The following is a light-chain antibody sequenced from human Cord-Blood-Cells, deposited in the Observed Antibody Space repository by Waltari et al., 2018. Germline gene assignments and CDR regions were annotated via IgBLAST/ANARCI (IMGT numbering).Light chain of an antibody. J-gene: IGLJ2*01. CDR2: DTN. CDR1: TGAVTSGHY. Sequence: QAVVTQEPSLPVSPGGTVPLAFCSSTGAVTSGHYPYWFQQKPGQPPKTLIYDTNDNHSWSPARFSGSLLGGKAALTLSGAQPEDEAEYYCLLSYSGARVFGGGTKLTVL. CDR3: LLSYSGARV. V-gene: IGLV7-46*01.